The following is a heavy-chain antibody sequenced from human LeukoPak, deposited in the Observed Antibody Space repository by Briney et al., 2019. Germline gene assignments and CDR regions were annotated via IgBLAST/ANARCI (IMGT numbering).Heavy chain of an antibody. V-gene: IGHV3-23*01. D-gene: IGHD1-26*01. CDR3: ARDLIVGATGFDY. Sequence: GGSLRLSCAASGFTYAMSTYSMSWVRQAPRNGLEWVSAISGSGGSTYYADSVKGRFTISRDNSKNTLYLQMNSLRAEDTAVYYCARDLIVGATGFDYWGQGTLVTVSS. CDR1: GFTYAMSTYS. J-gene: IGHJ4*02. CDR2: ISGSGGST.